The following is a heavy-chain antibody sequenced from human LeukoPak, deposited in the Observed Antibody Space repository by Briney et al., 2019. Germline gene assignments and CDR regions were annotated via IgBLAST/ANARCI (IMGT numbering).Heavy chain of an antibody. CDR3: ARDLNYYDSSGYGH. V-gene: IGHV3-53*01. CDR1: GFTFSTNY. D-gene: IGHD3-22*01. J-gene: IGHJ4*02. CDR2: IYSGGSP. Sequence: GGSLRLSCAASGFTFSTNYMSWVRQAPGKGLEWVSVIYSGGSPYYADSVKGRFTISRDNSKNTLYLQMNGLRAEDTAVYYCARDLNYYDSSGYGHWGQGTLVTVSS.